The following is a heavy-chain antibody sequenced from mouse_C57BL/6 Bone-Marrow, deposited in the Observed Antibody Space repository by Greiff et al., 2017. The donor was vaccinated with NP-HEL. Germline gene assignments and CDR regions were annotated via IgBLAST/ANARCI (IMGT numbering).Heavy chain of an antibody. Sequence: VQLQQSGAELVMPGASVKLSCKASGYTFTSYWMHWVKQRPGQGLEWIGEIDPSDSYTNYNQKFKGKSTLTVDKSSSTAYMQLSSLTSEDSAVYYCARYYGQLKTWFAYWGQGTLVTVSA. CDR1: GYTFTSYW. J-gene: IGHJ3*01. D-gene: IGHD1-1*02. CDR3: ARYYGQLKTWFAY. V-gene: IGHV1-69*01. CDR2: IDPSDSYT.